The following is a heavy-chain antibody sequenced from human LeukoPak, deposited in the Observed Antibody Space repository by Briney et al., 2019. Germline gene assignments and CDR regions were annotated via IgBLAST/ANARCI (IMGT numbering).Heavy chain of an antibody. J-gene: IGHJ4*02. V-gene: IGHV3-23*01. CDR2: ISGSGGST. D-gene: IGHD1-26*01. Sequence: GGSLRLSCAASGFTFSSYAMSWVRQAPGKGLEWVSAISGSGGSTYYADSVKGRFTISRDNSKNTLYLQMNSLRAEDTAVYYCAKGGRVVGATKGITYYFDYWGQGTLVTVSS. CDR1: GFTFSSYA. CDR3: AKGGRVVGATKGITYYFDY.